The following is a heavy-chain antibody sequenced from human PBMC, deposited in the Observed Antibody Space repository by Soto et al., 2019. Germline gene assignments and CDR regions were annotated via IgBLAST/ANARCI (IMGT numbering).Heavy chain of an antibody. V-gene: IGHV4-39*01. Sequence: QLQLQESGPGLVKPSETLSLTCSVSGDSINSDKYYWGWIRQPPGKGLEWIGSIYYRGNTYYNPSLQTRATISLDKSKSKFSLKLNSVTAADSAVYFCARLEGLATISYYFDFWGQGALVTVSS. CDR1: GDSINSDKYY. J-gene: IGHJ4*02. CDR2: IYYRGNT. D-gene: IGHD3-9*01. CDR3: ARLEGLATISYYFDF.